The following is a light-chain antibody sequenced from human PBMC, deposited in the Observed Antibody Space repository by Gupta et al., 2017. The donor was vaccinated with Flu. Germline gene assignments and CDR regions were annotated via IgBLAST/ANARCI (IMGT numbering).Light chain of an antibody. CDR1: QSVNRHY. J-gene: IGKJ1*01. V-gene: IGKV3-20*01. CDR2: GAS. CDR3: QQYVSPART. Sequence: EILLTQSPGTLSLSPGESATLSCRASQSVNRHYLVWYQQKVGQAPRLLIYGASNRATGIPDRFSGRGSGTNFTLTISRLEPEDFAVYYCQQYVSPARTFGQGTKVEIK.